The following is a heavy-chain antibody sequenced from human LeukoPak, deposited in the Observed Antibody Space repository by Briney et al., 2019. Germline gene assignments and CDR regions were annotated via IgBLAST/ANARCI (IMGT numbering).Heavy chain of an antibody. CDR2: ISGSGGST. V-gene: IGHV3-23*01. J-gene: IGHJ4*02. CDR3: AKVNGYSYGPFDY. Sequence: GGSLRLSCAASGFTFSSYAMSWIRQAPGKGLEWVSAISGSGGSTYYADSVKGRFTISRDNSNNTLYLQMNSLRAEDTAVYYCAKVNGYSYGPFDYWGQGTLVTVSS. D-gene: IGHD5-18*01. CDR1: GFTFSSYA.